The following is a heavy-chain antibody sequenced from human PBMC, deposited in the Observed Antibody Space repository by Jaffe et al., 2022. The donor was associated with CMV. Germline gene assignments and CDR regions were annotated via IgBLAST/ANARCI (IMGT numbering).Heavy chain of an antibody. V-gene: IGHV4-39*01. Sequence: QLQLQESGPGLVKPSETLSLTCTVSGGSISSSSYYWGWIRQPPGKGLEWIGSIYYSGSTYYNPSLKSRVTISVDTSKNQFSLKLSSVTAADTAVYYCARLELRYYTQDYWGQGTLVTVSS. D-gene: IGHD3-9*01. CDR2: IYYSGST. J-gene: IGHJ4*02. CDR3: ARLELRYYTQDY. CDR1: GGSISSSSYY.